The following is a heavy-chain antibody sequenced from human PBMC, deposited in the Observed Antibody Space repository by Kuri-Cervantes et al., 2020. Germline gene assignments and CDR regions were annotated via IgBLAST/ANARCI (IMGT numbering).Heavy chain of an antibody. V-gene: IGHV3-74*01. CDR1: GFTFSNYW. J-gene: IGHJ4*02. Sequence: GESLKISCAASGFTFSNYWMYWVRQAPGKGLVLVSRINSDGSSTSYADSVEGRFTISRDNAKNTLYLQMNSLRADDTAVYYCARDLLKSYRTAYWGQGTLVTVSS. CDR2: INSDGSST. D-gene: IGHD2/OR15-2a*01. CDR3: ARDLLKSYRTAY.